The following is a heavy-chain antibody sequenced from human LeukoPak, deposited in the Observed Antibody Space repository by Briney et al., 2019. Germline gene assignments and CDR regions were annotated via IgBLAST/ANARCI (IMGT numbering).Heavy chain of an antibody. CDR2: ISAYNGNT. Sequence: ASVKVSCKASGYTFTSYDINWVRQAPGQGLEWMGWISAYNGNTNYAQKLQGRVTMTTDTSTSTAYMELRSLRSDDTAVYYCARALKITMSRTGFDYWGQGTLVTVSS. CDR1: GYTFTSYD. D-gene: IGHD3-10*02. CDR3: ARALKITMSRTGFDY. J-gene: IGHJ4*02. V-gene: IGHV1-18*01.